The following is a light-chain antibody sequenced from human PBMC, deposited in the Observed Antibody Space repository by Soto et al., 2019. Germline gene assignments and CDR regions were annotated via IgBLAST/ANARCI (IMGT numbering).Light chain of an antibody. J-gene: IGKJ4*01. V-gene: IGKV3-20*01. Sequence: ESALTQSPGTLSLSPGERVTLSCRASQSVNSNYLAWYQQKPGQAPRLLIYGASSRATGIPDRFSGSGSGTDFTLTISRLEPEDFAVYYCQQYGTSPLTFGGGTKVDIK. CDR3: QQYGTSPLT. CDR2: GAS. CDR1: QSVNSNY.